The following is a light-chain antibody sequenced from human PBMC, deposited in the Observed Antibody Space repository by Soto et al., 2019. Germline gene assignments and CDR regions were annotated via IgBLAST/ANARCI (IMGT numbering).Light chain of an antibody. Sequence: QSVLTQPPSASGTPGQGVTISCSGSSSNIGSNYVYWYQQLPGTAPKLLISADTNRRPGVPDRFSGSKSGASASLAITGLQAEDEAEYFCQSFDRDLNGYVFGSGTKLTVL. CDR2: ADT. V-gene: IGLV1-47*02. J-gene: IGLJ1*01. CDR1: SSNIGSNY. CDR3: QSFDRDLNGYV.